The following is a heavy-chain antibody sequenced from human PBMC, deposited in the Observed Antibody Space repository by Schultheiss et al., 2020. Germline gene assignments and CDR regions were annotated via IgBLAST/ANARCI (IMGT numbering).Heavy chain of an antibody. CDR1: GGSISSGGYY. Sequence: SETLSLTCTVSGGSISSGGYYWSWIRQPPGKGLEWIGYIYYSGSTYYNPSLKSRVTISVDTSKNQFSLKLSSVTAADTAVYYCAGTVVTYFDYWGQGTLVTVSS. CDR3: AGTVVTYFDY. V-gene: IGHV4-30-4*08. CDR2: IYYSGST. J-gene: IGHJ4*02. D-gene: IGHD4-23*01.